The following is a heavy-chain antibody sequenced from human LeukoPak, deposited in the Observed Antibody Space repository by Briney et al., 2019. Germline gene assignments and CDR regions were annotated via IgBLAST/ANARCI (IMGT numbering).Heavy chain of an antibody. CDR3: AREWGAAADY. CDR1: GFTFLNYA. D-gene: IGHD6-13*01. Sequence: GGSLRLSCAASGFTFLNYAVHWVRQAPGKGLEWVAVMSYDGSNNYYADSVKGRFTISRDNSKNTLYLQMNSLRPEDTAVYYCAREWGAAADYWGQGTLVTVSS. CDR2: MSYDGSNN. V-gene: IGHV3-30-3*01. J-gene: IGHJ4*02.